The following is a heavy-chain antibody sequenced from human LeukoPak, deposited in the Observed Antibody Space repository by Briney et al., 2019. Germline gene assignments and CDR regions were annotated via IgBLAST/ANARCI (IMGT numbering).Heavy chain of an antibody. J-gene: IGHJ3*02. D-gene: IGHD3-9*01. CDR2: ISWNSGSI. Sequence: PGRSLRLSCAASGFTFDDYAMHWVRQAPGKGLEWVSGISWNSGSIGYADSVKGRFTISRDNAKNSLYLQMNSLRAEDTAVYYCAIDYDILTGDDAFDIWGQGTMVTVSS. V-gene: IGHV3-9*01. CDR3: AIDYDILTGDDAFDI. CDR1: GFTFDDYA.